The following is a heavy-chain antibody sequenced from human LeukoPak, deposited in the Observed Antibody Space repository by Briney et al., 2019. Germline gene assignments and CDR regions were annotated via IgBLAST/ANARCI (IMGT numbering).Heavy chain of an antibody. J-gene: IGHJ6*03. CDR1: GFTFSSYA. D-gene: IGHD5-18*01. Sequence: GGSLRLSCEASGFTFSSYAMNWVRQAPGKGLEWVSSISSSSSYIYYADSVKGRFTISRDNAKNSLYLQMNSLRAEDTAVYYCARGPKQLAPPYYYYMDVWGKGTTVTVSS. CDR2: ISSSSSYI. V-gene: IGHV3-21*01. CDR3: ARGPKQLAPPYYYYMDV.